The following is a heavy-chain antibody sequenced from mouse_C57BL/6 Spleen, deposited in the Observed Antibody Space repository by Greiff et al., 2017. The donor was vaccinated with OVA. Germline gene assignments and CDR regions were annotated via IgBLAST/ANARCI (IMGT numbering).Heavy chain of an antibody. Sequence: QVQLKQPGTELVKPGASVKLSCKASGYTFTSYGRHGVKQRPGQGLEGIGNINPSNGGTNSNEKFKSKATLTVDKSSSTAYMQLSSLTSEDSAVYYCARSGWDVGFDYWGQGTTLTVSS. J-gene: IGHJ2*01. V-gene: IGHV1-53*01. D-gene: IGHD4-1*01. CDR1: GYTFTSYG. CDR3: ARSGWDVGFDY. CDR2: INPSNGGT.